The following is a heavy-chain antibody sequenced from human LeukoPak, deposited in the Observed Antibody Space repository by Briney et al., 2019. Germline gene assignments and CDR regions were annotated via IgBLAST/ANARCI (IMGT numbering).Heavy chain of an antibody. J-gene: IGHJ3*02. D-gene: IGHD3-22*01. CDR3: ARGLSPTMIVVASFEGAFDI. CDR1: GYTFTNYY. CDR2: INPNSGGT. V-gene: IGHV1-2*02. Sequence: ASVKVSCKASGYTFTNYYMHWVRQAPGQGLEWMGWINPNSGGTNYSQKFQGRVTMTRDTSISTAYMELSRLRSDDTAVYYCARGLSPTMIVVASFEGAFDIWGQGTMVTVSS.